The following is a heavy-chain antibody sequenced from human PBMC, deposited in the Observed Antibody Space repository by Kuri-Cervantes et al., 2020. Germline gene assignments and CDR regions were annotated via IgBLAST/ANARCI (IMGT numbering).Heavy chain of an antibody. V-gene: IGHV3-21*01. D-gene: IGHD3-10*01. CDR1: GFTFSGSA. Sequence: GESLKISCAASGFTFSGSAMHWVRQAPGKGLEWVSSISSSSSYIYYADSVKGRFTISRDNAKNSLYLQMNSLRAEDTAVYYCARDRGMMLLWFGGGMDVWGQGTTVTVSS. CDR2: ISSSSSYI. J-gene: IGHJ6*02. CDR3: ARDRGMMLLWFGGGMDV.